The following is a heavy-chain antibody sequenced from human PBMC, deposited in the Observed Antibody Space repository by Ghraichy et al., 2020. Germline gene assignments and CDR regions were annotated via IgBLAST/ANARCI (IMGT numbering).Heavy chain of an antibody. J-gene: IGHJ3*02. D-gene: IGHD3-22*01. CDR2: YLHRRSI. CDR1: GHSISSTYY. CDR3: ARDLYYYDSAGYSKRAFDI. Sequence: SETLSLTCTISGHSISSTYYWGWRRQPPGKGLECIGSYLHRRSIFYTPPHSSRVTLPVATYNNVSLNVRSVTAADTAVYYCARDLYYYDSAGYSKRAFDIWGQGTMVTVSS. V-gene: IGHV4-38-2*02.